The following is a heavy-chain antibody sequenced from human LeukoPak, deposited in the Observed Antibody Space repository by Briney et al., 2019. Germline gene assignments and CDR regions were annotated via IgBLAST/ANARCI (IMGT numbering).Heavy chain of an antibody. CDR2: FDPEDGET. CDR3: ATDYYGSGSYSY. CDR1: GYTLTELS. D-gene: IGHD3-10*01. V-gene: IGHV1-24*01. J-gene: IGHJ4*02. Sequence: SVKVSCKVSGYTLTELSMHWVRQAPGKGLEWMGGFDPEDGETIYAQKFQGRVTMTEDTSTDTAYMELSSLRSEDTAVYYCATDYYGSGSYSYWGQGTLVTVSS.